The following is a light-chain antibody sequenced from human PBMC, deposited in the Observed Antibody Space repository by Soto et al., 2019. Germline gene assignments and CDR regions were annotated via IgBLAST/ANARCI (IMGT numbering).Light chain of an antibody. CDR1: QKISIY. CDR2: TVS. V-gene: IGKV1-39*01. J-gene: IGKJ3*01. Sequence: DIQMTQSPSSLSASVGDRVTITCRASQKISIYLNWYQQKPGKAPKLLIYTVSNLQSGVPSRFSADGSGTDFTLTISSLQPEDFATYYCQQSSSTPPFTFGPGTKVDIK. CDR3: QQSSSTPPFT.